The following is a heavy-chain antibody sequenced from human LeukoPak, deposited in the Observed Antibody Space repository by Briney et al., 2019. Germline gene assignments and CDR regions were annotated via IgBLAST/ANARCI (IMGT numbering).Heavy chain of an antibody. V-gene: IGHV3-48*03. CDR1: GFTFSSYE. D-gene: IGHD1/OR15-1a*01. Sequence: GGSLRLSCAASGFTFSSYEMNWVRQAPGKGLEWVSYISSCGSTIYYADSVKGRFTVSRDNAKNSLYLQMNSLRAEDTAVYYCARDEQEDYYYYYGMDVWGQGTTVTVSS. CDR2: ISSCGSTI. J-gene: IGHJ6*02. CDR3: ARDEQEDYYYYYGMDV.